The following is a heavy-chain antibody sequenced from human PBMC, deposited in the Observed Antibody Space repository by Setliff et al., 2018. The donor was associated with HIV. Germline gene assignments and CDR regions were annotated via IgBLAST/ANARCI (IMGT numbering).Heavy chain of an antibody. D-gene: IGHD1-26*01. V-gene: IGHV1-69-2*01. Sequence: ASVKVSCKASGYSFSDYYMHWAQQAPGKGLEWMGRVDPEDGETIYAEKFQGRVTITADTSTDTAYMELSSLRSEDTAVYYCARDLGSGSYSLSLDYWGQGTLVTVSS. CDR2: VDPEDGET. CDR3: ARDLGSGSYSLSLDY. J-gene: IGHJ4*02. CDR1: GYSFSDYY.